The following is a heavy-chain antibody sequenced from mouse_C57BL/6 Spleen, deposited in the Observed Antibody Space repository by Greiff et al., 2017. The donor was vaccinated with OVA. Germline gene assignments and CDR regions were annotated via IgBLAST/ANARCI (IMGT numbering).Heavy chain of an antibody. V-gene: IGHV1-52*01. CDR3: ARKGHDYGRYWYFDV. J-gene: IGHJ1*03. CDR2: IDPSDSET. D-gene: IGHD1-1*01. Sequence: QVQLQQPGAELVRPGSSVKLSCKASGYTFTSYWMHWVKQGPIQGLEWIGNIDPSDSETHYNQKFKDKATLTVAKSSSTAYMHLSSLTSEDSAVYYCARKGHDYGRYWYFDVWGTGTTVTVSS. CDR1: GYTFTSYW.